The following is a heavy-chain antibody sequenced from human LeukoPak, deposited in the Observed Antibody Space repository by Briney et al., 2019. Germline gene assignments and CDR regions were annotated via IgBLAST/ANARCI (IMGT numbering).Heavy chain of an antibody. V-gene: IGHV3-48*03. CDR2: ISSSGSI. CDR3: ASTNYYDSSGFSNWFDP. CDR1: GFTFSNYE. Sequence: GGSLRLSCAASGFTFSNYEMNWVRQAPGKGLEWVSYISSSGSIYYADSVKGRFTSSRDNAKNSLYLQMNSLRAEDTAIYYCASTNYYDSSGFSNWFDPWGQGTLVTVSS. D-gene: IGHD3-22*01. J-gene: IGHJ5*02.